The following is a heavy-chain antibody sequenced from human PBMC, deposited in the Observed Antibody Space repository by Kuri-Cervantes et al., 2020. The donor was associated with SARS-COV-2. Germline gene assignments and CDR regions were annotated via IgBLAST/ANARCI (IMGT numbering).Heavy chain of an antibody. CDR1: GYTSTSYA. CDR3: ARSRYSSGWYYPDY. Sequence: ASVKVSCKASGYTSTSYAMHWVRQAPGQRLEWMGWSNAGNGNTKYSQEFQGRVTITADESTSTAYMELSSLRSEDTAVYYCARSRYSSGWYYPDYWGQGTLVTVSS. CDR2: SNAGNGNT. V-gene: IGHV1-3*02. J-gene: IGHJ4*02. D-gene: IGHD6-19*01.